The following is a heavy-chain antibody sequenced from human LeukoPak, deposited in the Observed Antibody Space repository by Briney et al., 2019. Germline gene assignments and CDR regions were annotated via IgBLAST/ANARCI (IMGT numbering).Heavy chain of an antibody. CDR1: GFTFSNYE. D-gene: IGHD6-19*01. CDR2: ISRSSGSSI. Sequence: PGGSLRLSCAASGFTFSNYEMNWVRQAPGKGLEWVSYISRSSGSSIYYADSVKGRFTISRDNAKNSLYLQMNSLRAEDTAVYYCARDSSGWYYFDYWGQGILSPSPQ. CDR3: ARDSSGWYYFDY. V-gene: IGHV3-48*03. J-gene: IGHJ4*02.